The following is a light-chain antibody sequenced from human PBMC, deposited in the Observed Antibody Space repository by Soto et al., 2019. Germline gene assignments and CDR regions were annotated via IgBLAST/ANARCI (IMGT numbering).Light chain of an antibody. V-gene: IGKV1-39*01. Sequence: DSQMTQSQSYLSAYVGESVTITCWAIPSISSYLNWFQQKPGQSPKILIYAASSLQSGVQSKFSGSVSGTEFTLTISSLQPVDLALYCCQQGYSTPLALVGGSKVDSK. CDR3: QQGYSTPLA. J-gene: IGKJ4*01. CDR1: PSISSY. CDR2: AAS.